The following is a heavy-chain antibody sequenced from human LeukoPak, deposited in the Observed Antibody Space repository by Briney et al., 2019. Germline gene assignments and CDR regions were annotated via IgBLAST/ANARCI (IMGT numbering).Heavy chain of an antibody. Sequence: GGSLRLSCAASGFTFSSYAIHWVRQAPGKGLEWVAVISYDGSNKYYADSVKGRFTISRDNSKNTLYLQMNGLRAEDTAVYYCARSISGVYNRFDYWGQGTLVTVSS. V-gene: IGHV3-30-3*01. CDR2: ISYDGSNK. CDR1: GFTFSSYA. CDR3: ARSISGVYNRFDY. D-gene: IGHD1-1*01. J-gene: IGHJ4*02.